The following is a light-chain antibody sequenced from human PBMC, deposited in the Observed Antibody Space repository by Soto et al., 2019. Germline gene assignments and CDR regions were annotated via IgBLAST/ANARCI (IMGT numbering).Light chain of an antibody. CDR1: SXDVGGYNY. V-gene: IGLV2-11*01. CDR3: CSYAGSYTYV. Sequence: QSVLTQPRSVSGSPGQSVTIFCTGTSXDVGGYNYVSWYQQHPGKAPKLMIYDVSKRPSGVPDRFSGSKSGNTASLTISGLQAEDEADYYCCSYAGSYTYVFGTGTKVTVL. CDR2: DVS. J-gene: IGLJ1*01.